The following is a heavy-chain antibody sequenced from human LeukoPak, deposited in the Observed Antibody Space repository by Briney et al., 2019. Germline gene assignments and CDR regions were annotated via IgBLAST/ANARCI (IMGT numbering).Heavy chain of an antibody. V-gene: IGHV3-7*04. J-gene: IGHJ3*02. CDR2: IKQDGSEK. Sequence: GGSLRLSCAASGFTFSGYWMNWVRQAPGKGLEWVANIKQDGSEKYYVYSVKGRFTISRDNAKNSLYLQMTSLRADDTAVYYCARPGRADAFDIWGHGTMVTVSS. CDR3: ARPGRADAFDI. CDR1: GFTFSGYW.